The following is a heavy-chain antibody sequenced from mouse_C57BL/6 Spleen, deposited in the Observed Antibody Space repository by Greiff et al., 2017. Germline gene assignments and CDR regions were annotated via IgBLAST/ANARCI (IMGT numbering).Heavy chain of an antibody. CDR3: ASKGTGTSWYFEV. CDR2: IDPSDSYT. CDR1: GYTFTSYW. Sequence: VQLQQPGAELVRPGTSVKLSCKASGYTFTSYWMHWVKQRPGQGLEWIGVIDPSDSYTNYNQKFKGKATLTVDTSSSTAYMQLSSLTSEDSAVYYCASKGTGTSWYFEVWGTGTTVTVSS. J-gene: IGHJ1*03. D-gene: IGHD4-1*01. V-gene: IGHV1-59*01.